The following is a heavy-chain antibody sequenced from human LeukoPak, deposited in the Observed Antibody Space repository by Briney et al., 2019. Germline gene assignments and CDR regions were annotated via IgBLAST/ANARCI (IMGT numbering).Heavy chain of an antibody. CDR2: INHSGST. CDR1: GGSFSGYY. Sequence: KPSETLSLTCAVYGGSFSGYYWSWIRQPPGKGLEWIGEINHSGSTNYNPSLKSRVTISVDTSKNQFSLKLSSVPAADTAVYYCARAPPVNYYDSSGYYYYYYYYMDVWGKGTTVTVSS. J-gene: IGHJ6*03. CDR3: ARAPPVNYYDSSGYYYYYYYYMDV. D-gene: IGHD3-22*01. V-gene: IGHV4-34*01.